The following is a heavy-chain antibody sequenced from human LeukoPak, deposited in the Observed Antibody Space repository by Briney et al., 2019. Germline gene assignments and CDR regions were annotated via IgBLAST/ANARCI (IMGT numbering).Heavy chain of an antibody. CDR1: GFTVSSNY. V-gene: IGHV3-53*01. J-gene: IGHJ6*03. Sequence: PGGSLRLSCVASGFTVSSNYMSWVRQAPGKGLEWVSVIYSGGSTYYAASVNGRFTISRDNSKNTLYLQMNSLRAEDTAVYYCASGSGSYRTPYYYMDVWGTGTTVTVSS. CDR2: IYSGGST. CDR3: ASGSGSYRTPYYYMDV. D-gene: IGHD3-10*01.